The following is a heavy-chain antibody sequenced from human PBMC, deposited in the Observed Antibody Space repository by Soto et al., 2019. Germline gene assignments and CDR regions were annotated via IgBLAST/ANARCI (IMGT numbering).Heavy chain of an antibody. CDR1: GFTFSTYG. CDR2: ISYDGNNK. V-gene: IGHV3-30*18. CDR3: AKLPYGDYAEFDY. D-gene: IGHD4-17*01. J-gene: IGHJ4*02. Sequence: QVQLVESGGGVVQPGRSLRLSCAASGFTFSTYGMHWVRQAPGKGLEWVAVISYDGNNKYYADSVKGRFTISRDNSQNTLFLQMNSLRAEDTAVYYCAKLPYGDYAEFDYWGQGTLVTVSS.